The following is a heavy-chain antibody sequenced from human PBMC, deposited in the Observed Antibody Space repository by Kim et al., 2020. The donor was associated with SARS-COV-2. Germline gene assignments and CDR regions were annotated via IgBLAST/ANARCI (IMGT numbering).Heavy chain of an antibody. D-gene: IGHD7-27*01. CDR3: ARDSELNWGDAWLDP. Sequence: ASVKVSCKASGYTFSSYSIHWLRQAPGQRLEWMGWINVGNGNTKYSQKFQGRVTITRDTSASTAYMELTSLRSEDTALYYCARDSELNWGDAWLDPWGQGTLVTVSS. V-gene: IGHV1-3*01. J-gene: IGHJ5*02. CDR2: INVGNGNT. CDR1: GYTFSSYS.